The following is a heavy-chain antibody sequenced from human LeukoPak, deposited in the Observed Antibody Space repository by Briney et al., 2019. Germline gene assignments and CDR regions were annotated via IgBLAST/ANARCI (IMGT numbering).Heavy chain of an antibody. CDR2: ISYNRDGI. J-gene: IGHJ4*02. D-gene: IGHD6-25*01. V-gene: IGHV3-9*01. CDR1: GFTFDDYA. Sequence: GRSLRLSYVASGFTFDDYAMHWVRQAPGKGLEWVSGISYNRDGIGYADSVKGRFTVSRDNAKNSLYLQMNSLRSEDTALYYCAKGAAAGIRGYFDYWGQGILVTVSS. CDR3: AKGAAAGIRGYFDY.